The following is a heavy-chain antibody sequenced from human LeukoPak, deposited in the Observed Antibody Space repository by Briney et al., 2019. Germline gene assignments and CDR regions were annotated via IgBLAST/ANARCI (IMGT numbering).Heavy chain of an antibody. CDR1: GYTFTSYG. Sequence: SVKVSCKASGYTFTSYGISWVRQAPGQGLEWMGGIIPIFGTANYAQKFQGRVTITADKSTSTAYMELSSLRSEDTAVYYCAREYSGSYFDYWGQGTLVTVSS. J-gene: IGHJ4*02. D-gene: IGHD1-26*01. CDR2: IIPIFGTA. V-gene: IGHV1-69*06. CDR3: AREYSGSYFDY.